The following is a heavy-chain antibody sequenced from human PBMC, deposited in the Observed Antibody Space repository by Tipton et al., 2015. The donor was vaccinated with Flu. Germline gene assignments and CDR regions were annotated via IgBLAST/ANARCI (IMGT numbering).Heavy chain of an antibody. CDR1: GGSMSSYY. V-gene: IGHV4-59*01. CDR2: VYYSGTT. Sequence: TLSLTCTVSGGSMSSYYWNWIRQPPGKGLEWIGYVYYSGTTNYNPSLKSRVIISVDRSKNQFSLKLNSVTAADLAVYYCAKDNPVFPGAAVYWGRGTLVTVAS. J-gene: IGHJ4*02. D-gene: IGHD3-16*01. CDR3: AKDNPVFPGAAVY.